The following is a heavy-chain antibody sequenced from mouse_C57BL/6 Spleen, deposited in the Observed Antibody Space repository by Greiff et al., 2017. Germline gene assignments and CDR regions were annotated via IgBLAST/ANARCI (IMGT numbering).Heavy chain of an antibody. CDR2: ISYSGST. V-gene: IGHV3-1*01. J-gene: IGHJ3*01. D-gene: IGHD1-1*01. CDR3: ARDYGSSYGFAY. Sequence: DVKLQESGPGMVKPSQSLSLTCTVTGYSITSGYDWHWIRHFPGNKLEWMGYISYSGSTNYNPSLKSRISITHDTSKNHFFLKLNSVTTEDTATYYCARDYGSSYGFAYWGQGTLVTVSA. CDR1: GYSITSGYD.